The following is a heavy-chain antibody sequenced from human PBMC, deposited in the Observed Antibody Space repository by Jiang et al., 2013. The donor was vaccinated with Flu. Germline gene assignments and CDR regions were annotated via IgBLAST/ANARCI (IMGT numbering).Heavy chain of an antibody. CDR1: GVSISSGSYY. V-gene: IGHV4-39*01. Sequence: GPGLVKPSETLSLTCSVSGVSISSGSYYWGWIRQPPGRGLEWIGSIYFTGSTYYNPSLKSRVTVSVDTSKNQFSLKLSSVTAADTAVFYCARQGVDYYFDYWGQGTLVTVSS. CDR3: ARQGVDYYFDY. J-gene: IGHJ4*02. CDR2: IYFTGST. D-gene: IGHD3/OR15-3a*01.